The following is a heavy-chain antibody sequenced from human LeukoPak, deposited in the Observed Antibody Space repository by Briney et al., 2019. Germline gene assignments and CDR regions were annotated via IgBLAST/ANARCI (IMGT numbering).Heavy chain of an antibody. J-gene: IGHJ4*02. D-gene: IGHD2-2*01. Sequence: GGSLRLSCAASGFTFSSYWMHWVRQAPGKGLVWVSRINTDGSSTTYADSVKGRFTISRDNAKNTLYLEMNSLRAEDTAVYYCARDRYCTTTRCSDYWGQGTLVTVSS. CDR3: ARDRYCTTTRCSDY. V-gene: IGHV3-74*03. CDR1: GFTFSSYW. CDR2: INTDGSST.